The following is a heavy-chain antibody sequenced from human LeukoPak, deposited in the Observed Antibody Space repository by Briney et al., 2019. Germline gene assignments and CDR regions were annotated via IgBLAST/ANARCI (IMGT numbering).Heavy chain of an antibody. Sequence: GGSLRLSCAASGFTFINYWMSWVRQAPGKGLEWVANIKQDGGVKYYVDSMKGRFTISRDNAKNSLYLQVSGLRAEDTAVYFCARIGYSSSSFDYWGQGVLVTVYS. CDR1: GFTFINYW. V-gene: IGHV3-7*03. D-gene: IGHD6-6*01. J-gene: IGHJ4*02. CDR2: IKQDGGVK. CDR3: ARIGYSSSSFDY.